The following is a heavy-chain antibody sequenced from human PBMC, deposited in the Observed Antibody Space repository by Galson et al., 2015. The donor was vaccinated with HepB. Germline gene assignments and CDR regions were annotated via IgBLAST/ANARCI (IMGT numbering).Heavy chain of an antibody. J-gene: IGHJ4*02. V-gene: IGHV5-10-1*01. Sequence: QSGAEVKKPGESLRISCKGSGYRFTNYWISWVRQMPGKGPEWMGRIDPSDSYIKYSPSFQGHVTISADKSISTAYPQWSSLKASDTAMYYCATSYYYDSSGYKGAIDYWGQGTLVTVSP. CDR2: IDPSDSYI. CDR1: GYRFTNYW. D-gene: IGHD3-22*01. CDR3: ATSYYYDSSGYKGAIDY.